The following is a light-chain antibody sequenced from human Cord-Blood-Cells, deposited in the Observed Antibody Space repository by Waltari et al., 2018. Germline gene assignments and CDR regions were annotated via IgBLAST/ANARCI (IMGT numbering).Light chain of an antibody. CDR3: QQRSNWEVT. V-gene: IGKV3-11*01. J-gene: IGKJ3*01. CDR1: QSVSSY. CDR2: DAS. Sequence: DIVLTQSTATLSLSPGESATLSCRASQSVSSYLAWYQQKPGQAPRLLIYDASNRATGIPARFSGSGSGTDFTLTISSLEPEDFAVYYCQQRSNWEVTFGPGTKVDIK.